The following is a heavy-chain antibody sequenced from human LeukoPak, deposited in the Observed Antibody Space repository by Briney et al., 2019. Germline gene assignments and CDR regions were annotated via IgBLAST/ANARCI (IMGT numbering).Heavy chain of an antibody. D-gene: IGHD6-19*01. CDR2: SSGSGDRR. Sequence: GGSLRLSCVDSGINFNTYVMNWVRQAPGKGLEWVASSSGSGDRRYYADSVKGRFTISRDNSKNTLYLQMNSLRDEDTAVYYCAKSIAVAGTMDFDYWGQGTLVTVSS. V-gene: IGHV3-23*01. CDR3: AKSIAVAGTMDFDY. CDR1: GINFNTYV. J-gene: IGHJ4*02.